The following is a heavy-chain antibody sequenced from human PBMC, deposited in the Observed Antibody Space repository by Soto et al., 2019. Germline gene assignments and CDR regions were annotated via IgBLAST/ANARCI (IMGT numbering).Heavy chain of an antibody. V-gene: IGHV3-33*01. CDR2: IWYDGSNK. D-gene: IGHD2-15*01. Sequence: SLRLSCAASGFIFNEYGMHWVRQAPGKGLEWVAVIWYDGSNKYYADSVRGRFTFSRDNSRNTMSLQMNSLRVEDTAIYYCARWGCSGSNCNLNQRSFDLWGQGTLVTVSP. CDR3: ARWGCSGSNCNLNQRSFDL. CDR1: GFIFNEYG. J-gene: IGHJ4*02.